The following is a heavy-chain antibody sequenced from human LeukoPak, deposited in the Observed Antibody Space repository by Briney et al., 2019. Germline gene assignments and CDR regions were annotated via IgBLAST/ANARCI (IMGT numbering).Heavy chain of an antibody. Sequence: SETLSLTCNVSGGSIRGYYWSWLRQPPGKGLEWIGYIYSSGSTNYNPSLRSRVTISVDTSNNRFSLKLSSVTAADTAVYYCARSSRSWFDPWGQGTLVTVSS. CDR1: GGSIRGYY. CDR3: ARSSRSWFDP. V-gene: IGHV4-59*01. J-gene: IGHJ5*02. CDR2: IYSSGST. D-gene: IGHD2-2*01.